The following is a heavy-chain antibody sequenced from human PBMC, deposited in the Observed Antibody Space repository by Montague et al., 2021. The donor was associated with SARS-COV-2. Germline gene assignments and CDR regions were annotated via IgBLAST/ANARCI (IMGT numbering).Heavy chain of an antibody. V-gene: IGHV3-30*09. CDR3: AREWDDITRPAHYGMDF. Sequence: SLRLSCAASLFTFSNYAMHWVRQAPGKGLEWVALISYDGSNKYYADSVKGRFAISRDNSKNTLYLQMNSLRAEDTGPYYCAREWDDITRPAHYGMDFWGQGTTVTVSS. CDR2: ISYDGSNK. D-gene: IGHD3-16*01. CDR1: LFTFSNYA. J-gene: IGHJ6*02.